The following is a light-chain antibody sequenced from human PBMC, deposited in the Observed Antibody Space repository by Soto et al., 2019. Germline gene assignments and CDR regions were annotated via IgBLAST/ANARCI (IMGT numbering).Light chain of an antibody. V-gene: IGLV1-44*01. CDR2: TNT. CDR1: SSNIGSNP. Sequence: QSVLTQPPSASGTPGQSVTIYCSGGSSNIGSNPVSWYQHVPGTAPKLLIHTNTQRPLGVPVRFSGSKSGTSASLAISGLQSEDEADYYCAAWDDTFYVFGSGTKLTVL. J-gene: IGLJ1*01. CDR3: AAWDDTFYV.